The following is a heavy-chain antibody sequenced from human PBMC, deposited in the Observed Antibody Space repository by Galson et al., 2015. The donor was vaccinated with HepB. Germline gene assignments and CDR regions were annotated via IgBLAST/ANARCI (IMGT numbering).Heavy chain of an antibody. CDR3: AKVGRAVMVAPGAFDF. D-gene: IGHD2-15*01. Sequence: SLRLSCAASGFTFNDYAMHWVRQAPGKGLEWVSGISWNSGSIGYADSVKGRFTISRDNAKNSLYLQMNSLRAEDTALYYCAKVGRAVMVAPGAFDFWGQGTMVTVSS. CDR2: ISWNSGSI. CDR1: GFTFNDYA. V-gene: IGHV3-9*01. J-gene: IGHJ3*01.